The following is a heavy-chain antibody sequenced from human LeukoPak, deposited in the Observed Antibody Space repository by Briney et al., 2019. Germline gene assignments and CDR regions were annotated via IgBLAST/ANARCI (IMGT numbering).Heavy chain of an antibody. CDR1: GGTFSSYA. V-gene: IGHV1-8*02. J-gene: IGHJ3*02. CDR2: MNPNSGNT. Sequence: GASVKVSCKASGGTFSSYAISWVRQATGQGLEWMGWMNPNSGNTGYAQKFQGRVTMTRNTSISTAYMELSSLRSEDTAVYYCAREGADDAFDIWGQGTMVTVSS. CDR3: AREGADDAFDI.